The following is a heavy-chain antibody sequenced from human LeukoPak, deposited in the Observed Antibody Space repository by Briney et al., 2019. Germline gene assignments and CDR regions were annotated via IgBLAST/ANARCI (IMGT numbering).Heavy chain of an antibody. CDR1: GYTFTSYY. J-gene: IGHJ4*02. CDR3: ARTTMVRGAFDY. CDR2: INPSGGST. Sequence: ASVKVSCKASGYTFTSYYMHWVRQAPGQGLEWMGIINPSGGSTSYAQKFQGRVTMTRDTSTSTVYMELSILRSEDTAVYYCARTTMVRGAFDYWGQGTLVTVSS. D-gene: IGHD3-10*01. V-gene: IGHV1-46*01.